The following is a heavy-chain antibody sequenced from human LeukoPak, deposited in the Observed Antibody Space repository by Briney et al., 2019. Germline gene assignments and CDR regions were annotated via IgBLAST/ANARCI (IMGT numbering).Heavy chain of an antibody. CDR3: ARTTTLDY. Sequence: GGSLRLSCAASGFTFTTYTMNWVRQAPGKGLEWVSSISTGSSYIHYADSVKGRFTIPRDNAKNSLYLQMNSLRAEDTAVYYCARTTTLDYWGQGTLVTVSS. J-gene: IGHJ4*02. V-gene: IGHV3-21*01. D-gene: IGHD4-17*01. CDR1: GFTFTTYT. CDR2: ISTGSSYI.